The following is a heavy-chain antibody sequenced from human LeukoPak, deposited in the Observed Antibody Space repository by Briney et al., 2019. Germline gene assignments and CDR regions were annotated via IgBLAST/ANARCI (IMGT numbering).Heavy chain of an antibody. V-gene: IGHV3-11*01. CDR1: GFTFSDYY. CDR2: ISSSGSTI. Sequence: PGGSLRLSCAASGFTFSDYYMSWIRQAPGKGLEWVSYISSSGSTIYYADSVKGRFTISRDNAKNSLYLQMNSLRAEDTAVYYCARVRNYYDSSGPQHWGQGTLVTVSS. CDR3: ARVRNYYDSSGPQH. J-gene: IGHJ1*01. D-gene: IGHD3-22*01.